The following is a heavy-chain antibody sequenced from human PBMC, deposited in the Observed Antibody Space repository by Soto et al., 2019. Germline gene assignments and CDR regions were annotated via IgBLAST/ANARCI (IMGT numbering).Heavy chain of an antibody. CDR3: TRDPRMTDF. CDR2: ISPGGDII. Sequence: GGALRLSCAASGFSLRDYYMTWIRQAPGKGLELLSYISPGGDIIKYADPVKGRFIISRDNAKNSLYLHMNSLRAEDTAVYYCTRDPRMTDFWGQGTLVTFSS. CDR1: GFSLRDYY. J-gene: IGHJ4*02. V-gene: IGHV3-11*01.